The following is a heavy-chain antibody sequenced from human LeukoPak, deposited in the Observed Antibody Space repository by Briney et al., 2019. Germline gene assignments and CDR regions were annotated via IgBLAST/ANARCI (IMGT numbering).Heavy chain of an antibody. D-gene: IGHD2-15*01. J-gene: IGHJ4*02. CDR1: GFTSSSYA. V-gene: IGHV3-30*04. Sequence: GGSLRLSCAASGFTSSSYAMHWVRQAPGKGLEWVAVISYDGSNKYYADSVKGRFTISRDNSKNTLYLQMNSLRAEDTAVYYCATDSGPVTSYLDYWGQGTLVAVSS. CDR3: ATDSGPVTSYLDY. CDR2: ISYDGSNK.